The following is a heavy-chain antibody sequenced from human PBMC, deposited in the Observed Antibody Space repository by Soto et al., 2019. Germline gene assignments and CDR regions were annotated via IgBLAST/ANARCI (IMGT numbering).Heavy chain of an antibody. V-gene: IGHV4-30-4*01. CDR2: IYYSGST. J-gene: IGHJ4*02. CDR3: ARVNCSGGSCYPYYFDY. CDR1: GGSISSGDFY. Sequence: QVQLQESGPGLVKPSQTLSLTCTVSGGSISSGDFYWSWIRQPPGKGLEWIGYIYYSGSTYYNPSLKSRVTISVDTSKNQFSLKLSSVTAAATALYYCARVNCSGGSCYPYYFDYWGQGTLVTVSS. D-gene: IGHD2-15*01.